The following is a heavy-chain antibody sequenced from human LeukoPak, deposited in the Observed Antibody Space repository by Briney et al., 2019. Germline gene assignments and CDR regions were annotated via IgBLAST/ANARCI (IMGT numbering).Heavy chain of an antibody. V-gene: IGHV1-2*02. J-gene: IGHJ6*02. CDR2: INPNSGGT. D-gene: IGHD2-2*01. Sequence: EASVKVSCKASGYTFTGYYMHWVRQAPGQGLEWMGWINPNSGGTNYAQKFQGRVTMTRDTSISTAYMELSRLRSDGTAVYYCARGQVPAAPYYYYYYGMDVWGQGTTVTVSS. CDR1: GYTFTGYY. CDR3: ARGQVPAAPYYYYYYGMDV.